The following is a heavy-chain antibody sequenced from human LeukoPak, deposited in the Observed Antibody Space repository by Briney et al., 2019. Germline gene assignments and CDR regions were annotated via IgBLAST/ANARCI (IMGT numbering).Heavy chain of an antibody. CDR1: GFTFNSCG. D-gene: IGHD3-10*01. CDR2: IWYEGSNK. CDR3: ARDRDPNLSYGMDV. J-gene: IGHJ6*02. V-gene: IGHV3-33*01. Sequence: GGPLRLSCAASGFTFNSCGMPWVRQAPGKGLEGVAVIWYEGSNKYYADSVKGRFTISRDNSKNTLYLPINSLRAEDRAVYYCARDRDPNLSYGMDVWGQGTTVTVS.